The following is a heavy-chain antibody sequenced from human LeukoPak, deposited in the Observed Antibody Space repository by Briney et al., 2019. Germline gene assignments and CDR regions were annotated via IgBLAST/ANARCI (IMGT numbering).Heavy chain of an antibody. CDR2: INPNSGGT. D-gene: IGHD3-22*01. J-gene: IGHJ4*02. Sequence: GASVKVSCKASGYTFTGYYMHWVRQAPGQGLEWMGRINPNSGGTNYAQKFQGRVTMTRDTSISTAYMELSRLRSDDTAVYYCARGDSSGYLNYFDYWGQGTLVTVSS. CDR3: ARGDSSGYLNYFDY. V-gene: IGHV1-2*06. CDR1: GYTFTGYY.